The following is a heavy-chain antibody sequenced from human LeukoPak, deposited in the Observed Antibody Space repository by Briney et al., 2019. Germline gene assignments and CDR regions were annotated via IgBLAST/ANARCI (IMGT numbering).Heavy chain of an antibody. J-gene: IGHJ5*02. CDR1: GGSISSSNW. CDR2: IYHSGST. D-gene: IGHD3-10*01. CDR3: ARTGIYKEWFGELLAYNWFDP. Sequence: SGTLSLTCAVSGGSISSSNWWSWVRQPPGQGLEWIGEIYHSGSTNYNPSLKSRVTISVDKSKNQFSLKLSSVTAADTAVYYCARTGIYKEWFGELLAYNWFDPWGQGTLVTVSS. V-gene: IGHV4-4*02.